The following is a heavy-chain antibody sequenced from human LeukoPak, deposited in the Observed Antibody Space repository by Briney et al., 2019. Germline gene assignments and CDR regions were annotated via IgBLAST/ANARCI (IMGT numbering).Heavy chain of an antibody. J-gene: IGHJ6*03. D-gene: IGHD6-13*01. CDR3: ARQFSSSWYNLYYYYYYMDV. V-gene: IGHV4-39*01. CDR2: IYYSGST. CDR1: GGSISSSSYY. Sequence: SETLSLTCTVSGGSISSSSYYWGWIRQPPGKGLEWIGSIYYSGSTYYNPSFKSRVTISVDTSKNQFSLKLSSVTAADTAVYYCARQFSSSWYNLYYYYYYMDVWGKGTTVTVSS.